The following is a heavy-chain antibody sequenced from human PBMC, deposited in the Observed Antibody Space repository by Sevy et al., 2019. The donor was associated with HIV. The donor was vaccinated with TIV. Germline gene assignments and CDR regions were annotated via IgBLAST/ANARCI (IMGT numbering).Heavy chain of an antibody. CDR2: INPTSGGT. CDR3: VSLLFAGPGHGTDV. D-gene: IGHD3-10*01. J-gene: IGHJ6*02. V-gene: IGHV1-2*02. Sequence: ASVKVSCKASGYTFIGYYVHWVRQAPGQGLEWMGWINPTSGGTYYTQKFQGRVTMTTDTSIGTAYMDLGRLRSDDTAVYYCVSLLFAGPGHGTDVWGQGSTVTVSS. CDR1: GYTFIGYY.